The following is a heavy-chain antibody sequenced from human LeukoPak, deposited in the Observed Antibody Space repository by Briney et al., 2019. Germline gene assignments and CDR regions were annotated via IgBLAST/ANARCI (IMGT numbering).Heavy chain of an antibody. CDR1: GFTFSSYG. Sequence: PGGSLRLSCAASGFTFSSYGMHWVRQAPGKGLEWVAVISRDGTNKYYADSVKGRFTISRDNSKNTLYLQMNSLRAEDTAVYYCAKDSSGWYYFDYWGQGTLVTVSS. CDR2: ISRDGTNK. V-gene: IGHV3-30*18. J-gene: IGHJ4*02. CDR3: AKDSSGWYYFDY. D-gene: IGHD6-19*01.